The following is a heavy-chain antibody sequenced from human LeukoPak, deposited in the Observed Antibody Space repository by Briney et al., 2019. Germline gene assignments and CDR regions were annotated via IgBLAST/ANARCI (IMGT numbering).Heavy chain of an antibody. V-gene: IGHV4-59*01. Sequence: MASETLSLTCTVSGGSMTSYYWTWIRQPPGKGLEWIGYIYYSGSTNYNPSLKSRVTISVDTSKNQFSLKLSSVTAADTAVYYCARVVTYDFWSGSGYFDYWGQGTLVTVSS. CDR3: ARVVTYDFWSGSGYFDY. CDR2: IYYSGST. J-gene: IGHJ4*02. D-gene: IGHD3-3*01. CDR1: GGSMTSYY.